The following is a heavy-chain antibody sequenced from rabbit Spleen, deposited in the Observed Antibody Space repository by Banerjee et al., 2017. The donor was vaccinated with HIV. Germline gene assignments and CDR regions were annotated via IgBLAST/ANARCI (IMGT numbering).Heavy chain of an antibody. CDR1: GFSFSSNYY. CDR2: INAGSGGSD. D-gene: IGHD1-1*01. J-gene: IGHJ6*01. CDR3: ARDLVAVIGWNFSL. Sequence: QSLEESGGDLVKPGASLTLTCTASGFSFSSNYYMCWVRQAPGKGLEWIACINAGSGGSDYYATWAKGRFTISRTSSPSVTLQMTSLTAADTATYFCARDLVAVIGWNFSLWGPGTLVTVS. V-gene: IGHV1S40*01.